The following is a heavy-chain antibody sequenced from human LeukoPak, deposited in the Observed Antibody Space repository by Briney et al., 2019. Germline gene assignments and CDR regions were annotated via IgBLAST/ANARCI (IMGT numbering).Heavy chain of an antibody. CDR2: IIPILATT. D-gene: IGHD3-3*02. CDR1: GGTFSHHV. V-gene: IGHV1-69*13. CDR3: ARDSPRISDVWS. J-gene: IGHJ4*02. Sequence: SVKVSCKASGGTFSHHVLSWVRQAPGQGLEWMGGIIPILATTNYAQKFQGRVTITADESTNTAHMELSSLRSGDTAIYYCARDSPRISDVWSWGQGTLVTVSP.